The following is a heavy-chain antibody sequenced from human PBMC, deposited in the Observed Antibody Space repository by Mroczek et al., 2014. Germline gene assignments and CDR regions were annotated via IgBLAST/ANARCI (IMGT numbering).Heavy chain of an antibody. J-gene: IGHJ4*02. CDR2: INHSGTT. V-gene: IGHV4-34*01. CDR3: ARAVTTVRSSSFRH. D-gene: IGHD6-13*01. Sequence: QVQLQAVGRQDVLKPSETLSLTCAVYGGSFSGYYWSWIRQPPGKGLECIGEINHSGTTNYNPSLKSRVTISVDTSKNQFSLKLTSVTAADTAVYYCARAVTTVRSSSFRHWGQGTLVTVSS. CDR1: GGSFSGYY.